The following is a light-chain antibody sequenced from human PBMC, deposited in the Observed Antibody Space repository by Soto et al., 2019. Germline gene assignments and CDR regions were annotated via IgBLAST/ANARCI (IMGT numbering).Light chain of an antibody. CDR3: QQYGSSPPIT. Sequence: EIVLTQSPGTLSVSPGERATLSCRASQSVSNNYLAWYQQKPGQAPRLLIYGASSRATDIPDRFSGSGSGTDFTLTISRLEPADFAVYYCQQYGSSPPITFGQGTRLDIK. CDR2: GAS. V-gene: IGKV3-20*01. J-gene: IGKJ5*01. CDR1: QSVSNNY.